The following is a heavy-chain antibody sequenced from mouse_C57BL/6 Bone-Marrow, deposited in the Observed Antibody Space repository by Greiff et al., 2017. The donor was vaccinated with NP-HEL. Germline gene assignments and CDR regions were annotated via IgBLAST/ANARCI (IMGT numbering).Heavy chain of an antibody. Sequence: QVQLKQPGAELVKPGASVKVSCKASGYTFPSYWMHWVKQRPGQGLEWIGRIHPSDSDTNYNQKFKGKATLTVDKSSSTAYMQLSSLTSEDSAVYYCAIWAADYYAMDYWGQGTSVTVSS. CDR3: AIWAADYYAMDY. V-gene: IGHV1-74*01. J-gene: IGHJ4*01. CDR2: IHPSDSDT. CDR1: GYTFPSYW.